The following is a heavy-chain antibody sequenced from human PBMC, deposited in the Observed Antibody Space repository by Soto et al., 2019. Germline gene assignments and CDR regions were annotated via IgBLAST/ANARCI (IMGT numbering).Heavy chain of an antibody. Sequence: QVQLVQSGAEVKKPGSSVKVACQASGGAFSTYPISWVRQAPGQGLEWMGGVIPLFGTSNYLPKFQGRVTIAADRSTETVYMELSRLRFDDTDVYFCARELKAGGHFGMDVWGQGTTVTVSS. CDR2: VIPLFGTS. CDR3: ARELKAGGHFGMDV. V-gene: IGHV1-69*06. CDR1: GGAFSTYP. D-gene: IGHD3-16*01. J-gene: IGHJ6*02.